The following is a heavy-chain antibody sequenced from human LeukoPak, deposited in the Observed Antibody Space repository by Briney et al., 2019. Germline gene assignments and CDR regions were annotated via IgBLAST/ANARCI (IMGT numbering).Heavy chain of an antibody. J-gene: IGHJ6*02. Sequence: KSSETLSLTCAVYGGSFSGYYWSWTRQPPGKGLEWIGEINHSGSTNYNPSLKSRVTISVDTSKNQFSLKLSSVTAADTAVYYCARLRTTVTYYYYYYGMDVWGQGTTVTVSS. D-gene: IGHD4-17*01. CDR2: INHSGST. CDR1: GGSFSGYY. V-gene: IGHV4-34*01. CDR3: ARLRTTVTYYYYYYGMDV.